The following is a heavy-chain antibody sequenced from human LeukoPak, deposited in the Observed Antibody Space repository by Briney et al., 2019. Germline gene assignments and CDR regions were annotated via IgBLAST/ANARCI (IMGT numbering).Heavy chain of an antibody. D-gene: IGHD3-22*01. CDR3: ARVGDSSAYYYLPDH. CDR2: IYSGGTT. J-gene: IGHJ4*02. Sequence: GGSMRLSCAASGVTVSSNYMSWVRQAPGKGLEWVSVIYSGGTTYYADSVKGRFTISRDNSKNTLYLQMNSLRAEDTAVYYCARVGDSSAYYYLPDHRGQGTLVTVSS. V-gene: IGHV3-66*01. CDR1: GVTVSSNY.